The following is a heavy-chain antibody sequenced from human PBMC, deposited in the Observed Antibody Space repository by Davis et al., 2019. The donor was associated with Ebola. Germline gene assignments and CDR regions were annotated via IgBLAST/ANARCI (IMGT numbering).Heavy chain of an antibody. CDR3: ARGRTTWFDP. CDR2: IYYSGST. J-gene: IGHJ5*02. CDR1: GGSISSYY. V-gene: IGHV4-30-4*01. Sequence: PSETLSLTCTVSGGSISSYYWSWIRQPPGKGLEWIGYIYYSGSTYYNPSLKSRVTISVDTSKNQFSLNLSSVTAADTAVYYCARGRTTWFDPWGQGTLVTVSS. D-gene: IGHD1-7*01.